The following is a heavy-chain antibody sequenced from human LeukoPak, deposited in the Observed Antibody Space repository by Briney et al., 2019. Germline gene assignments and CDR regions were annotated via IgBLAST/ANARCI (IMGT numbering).Heavy chain of an antibody. CDR3: ARDRVVGLGIDNAFDI. J-gene: IGHJ3*02. D-gene: IGHD2-15*01. CDR2: LIPVFGTA. CDR1: GGTFSSYA. Sequence: SVKVSCKASGGTFSSYAISWVRQAPGQGLEWIGGLIPVFGTANYAQKFQGRVTITADESTSTAYMELSSLRSEDTAVYYCARDRVVGLGIDNAFDIWGHGTMVTVSS. V-gene: IGHV1-69*01.